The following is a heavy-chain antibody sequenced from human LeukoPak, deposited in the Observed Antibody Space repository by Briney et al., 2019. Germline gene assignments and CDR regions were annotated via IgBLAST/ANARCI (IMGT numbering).Heavy chain of an antibody. CDR1: GGSISSGGYS. CDR3: ARGDYGEHYFDY. Sequence: SQTLSLTCAASGGSISSGGYSWSWIRQPPGKGLEWIGYIYHSGSTYYNPSLKSRVTISVDRSKNQFSLKLSSVTAADTAVYYCARGDYGEHYFDYWGQGTLVTVSS. D-gene: IGHD4-17*01. J-gene: IGHJ4*02. V-gene: IGHV4-30-2*01. CDR2: IYHSGST.